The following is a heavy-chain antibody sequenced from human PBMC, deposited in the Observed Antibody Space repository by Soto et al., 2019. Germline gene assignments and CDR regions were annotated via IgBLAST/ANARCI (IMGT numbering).Heavy chain of an antibody. V-gene: IGHV2-70*04. CDR3: ARSYDSSGSYFGRDYYYYGMDD. CDR1: GFSLSTSGMR. D-gene: IGHD3-22*01. J-gene: IGHJ6*02. Sequence: SGPTLVNPTQTLTLTCTFSGFSLSTSGMRVSWIRQPRGKALEWLARIDWDDDKFYSTSLKTRLXIXXDTSKNQVVLTMTNMDPVDTATYYFARSYDSSGSYFGRDYYYYGMDDWGQGTTVTVSS. CDR2: IDWDDDK.